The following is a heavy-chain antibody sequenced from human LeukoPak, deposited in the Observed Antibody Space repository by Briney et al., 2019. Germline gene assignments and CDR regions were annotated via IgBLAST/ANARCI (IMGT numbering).Heavy chain of an antibody. Sequence: GGSLRLSCAASGFTFSNAWMSWVRQAPGKGLEWVGRIKSKTDGGTTDYAAPVKGRFTISRDDSKNTLYLQMNSLKTEDTAVYYCTPWTYYYDSSGYHLFDYWGQGTLVTVSS. CDR2: IKSKTDGGTT. CDR1: GFTFSNAW. CDR3: TPWTYYYDSSGYHLFDY. D-gene: IGHD3-22*01. V-gene: IGHV3-15*01. J-gene: IGHJ4*02.